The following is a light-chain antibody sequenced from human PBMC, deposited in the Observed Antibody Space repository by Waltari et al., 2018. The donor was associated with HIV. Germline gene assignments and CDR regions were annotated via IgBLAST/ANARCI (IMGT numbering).Light chain of an antibody. J-gene: IGLJ2*01. V-gene: IGLV7-46*01. CDR1: TGAVTRGQP. CDR2: DTN. CDR3: LLSYAGARPVV. Sequence: QAVVTQEPSLTVSPGGTVTRTCGYSTGAVTRGQPPYWFQQKPGQAPRTLIYDTNNNHSWTPARFSGSLLWGKAALTLSGAQPEDEAKYYCLLSYAGARPVVFGGGTQLTVL.